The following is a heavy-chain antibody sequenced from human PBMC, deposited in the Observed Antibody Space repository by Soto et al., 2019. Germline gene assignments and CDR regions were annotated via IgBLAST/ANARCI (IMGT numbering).Heavy chain of an antibody. CDR2: ISGSGGST. CDR1: GFTFSSYA. D-gene: IGHD3-22*01. V-gene: IGHV3-23*01. CDR3: AKVNWGDSSGYYSYDAFDI. Sequence: GGSLRLSCAASGFTFSSYAMSWVRQAAGKGLEWVSAISGSGGSTYYADSVKGRFTITRDNSKNTLYLQMNSLRAEDTAVYYCAKVNWGDSSGYYSYDAFDIWGQGTMVPVSS. J-gene: IGHJ3*02.